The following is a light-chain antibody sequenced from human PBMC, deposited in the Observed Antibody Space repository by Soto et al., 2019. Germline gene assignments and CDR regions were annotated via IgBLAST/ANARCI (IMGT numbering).Light chain of an antibody. Sequence: QSVLTQPPSASGTPGQRIIISCSGSTSNIESHSVNWFQQVPGTAPRLLIITNNQRPSGVPDRFSGSKSGASASLAISGLQSEDEATYYCATWDDRRKGVLGTGTKVTVL. CDR1: TSNIESHS. CDR2: TNN. J-gene: IGLJ1*01. CDR3: ATWDDRRKGV. V-gene: IGLV1-44*01.